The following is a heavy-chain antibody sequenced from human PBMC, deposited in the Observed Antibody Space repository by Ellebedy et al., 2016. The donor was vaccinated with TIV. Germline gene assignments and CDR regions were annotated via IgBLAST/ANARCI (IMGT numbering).Heavy chain of an antibody. J-gene: IGHJ3*02. V-gene: IGHV1-3*01. D-gene: IGHD2-21*02. CDR3: ARWSLPHIVVVTAEIHDAFDI. Sequence: ASVKVSCKASGYTFTSYAMHWVRQAPGQRLEWMGWINAGNGNTKYSQKFQGRVTITRDTSASTAYMELSSLRSEDTAVYYCARWSLPHIVVVTAEIHDAFDIWGQGTMVTVSS. CDR2: INAGNGNT. CDR1: GYTFTSYA.